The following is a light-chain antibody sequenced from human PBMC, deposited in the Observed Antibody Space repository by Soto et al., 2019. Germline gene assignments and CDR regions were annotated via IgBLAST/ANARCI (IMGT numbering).Light chain of an antibody. J-gene: IGLJ1*01. CDR3: FSYTSSGTYV. CDR1: SSDVGNYKY. Sequence: QSALTQPASVSGSPGQSITISCTGTSSDVGNYKYVSWYQQHPGKAPKLVIYEVSNRPSGVSNRFSGSKSGNTASLTISGLQAEDETDYYCFSYTSSGTYVFGTGTKAPS. V-gene: IGLV2-14*01. CDR2: EVS.